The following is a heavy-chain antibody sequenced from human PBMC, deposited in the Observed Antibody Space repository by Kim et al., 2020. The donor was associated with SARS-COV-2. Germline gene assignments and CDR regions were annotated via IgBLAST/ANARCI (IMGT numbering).Heavy chain of an antibody. CDR2: ISYDGSNK. CDR1: GFTFSSYG. V-gene: IGHV3-30*18. J-gene: IGHJ4*02. CDR3: AKDLVAAAGRAFFDY. D-gene: IGHD6-13*01. Sequence: GGSLRLSCAASGFTFSSYGMHWVRQAPGKGLASVAVISYDGSNKYYADSVKGRFTISRDNSKNTLYLQMNSLRAEDTAVYYCAKDLVAAAGRAFFDYWGQGTLVTVSS.